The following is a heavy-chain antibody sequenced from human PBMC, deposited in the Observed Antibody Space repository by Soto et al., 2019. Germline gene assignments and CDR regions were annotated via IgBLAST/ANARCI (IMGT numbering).Heavy chain of an antibody. D-gene: IGHD6-13*01. J-gene: IGHJ4*02. CDR2: IIPIFGTA. V-gene: IGHV1-69*01. Sequence: QVQLVQSGAEEKKPGSSVKVSCKASGGTFSSYAISWVRQAPVQGLEWMGGIIPIFGTANYAQKFQGRVTITADESTSTAYMELSSLRSEDTAVYYCARDNYGSSWSAGFDYWGQGTLVTVSS. CDR3: ARDNYGSSWSAGFDY. CDR1: GGTFSSYA.